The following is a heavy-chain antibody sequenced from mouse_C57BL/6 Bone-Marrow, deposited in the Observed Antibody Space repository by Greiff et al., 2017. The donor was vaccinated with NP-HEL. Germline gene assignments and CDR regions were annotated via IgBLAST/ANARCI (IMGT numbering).Heavy chain of an antibody. CDR3: TTLGYYGSSYYFDY. CDR1: GFNIKDDY. J-gene: IGHJ2*01. V-gene: IGHV14-4*01. Sequence: DVKLVESGAELVRPGASVKLSCTASGFNIKDDYMHWVKQRPEQGLEWIGWIDPENGDTEYASKFQGKATITADTSSNTAYLQLSSLTSEDTAVYYCTTLGYYGSSYYFDYGGQGTTLTVSS. D-gene: IGHD1-1*01. CDR2: IDPENGDT.